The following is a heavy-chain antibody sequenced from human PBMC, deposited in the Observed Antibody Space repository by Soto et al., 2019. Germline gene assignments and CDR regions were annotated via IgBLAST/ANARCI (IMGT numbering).Heavy chain of an antibody. CDR3: ARDGSSSLAGYYYYMDV. J-gene: IGHJ6*03. V-gene: IGHV1-2*04. D-gene: IGHD2-15*01. CDR1: GHTFTGYY. Sequence: ASVKVSCKASGHTFTGYYMHWVRQAPGQGLEWMGWINPNSGGTNYAQKFQGWVTMTRDTSISTAYMELSRLRSDDTAVYYCARDGSSSLAGYYYYMDVWGKGTTVTVSS. CDR2: INPNSGGT.